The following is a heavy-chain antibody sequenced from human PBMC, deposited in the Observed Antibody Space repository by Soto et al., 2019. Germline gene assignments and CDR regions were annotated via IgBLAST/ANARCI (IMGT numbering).Heavy chain of an antibody. CDR3: ARDLSPLTPMVRGVMGY. V-gene: IGHV1-2*02. CDR2: INPNSGGT. Sequence: PWPSVKVSCKASGYTFTGYYMHWVRQAPGQGLEWMGWINPNSGGTNYAQKFQGRVTMTRDTSISTAYMELSRLRSDDTAVYYCARDLSPLTPMVRGVMGYWGQGTLVTVSS. D-gene: IGHD3-10*01. CDR1: GYTFTGYY. J-gene: IGHJ4*02.